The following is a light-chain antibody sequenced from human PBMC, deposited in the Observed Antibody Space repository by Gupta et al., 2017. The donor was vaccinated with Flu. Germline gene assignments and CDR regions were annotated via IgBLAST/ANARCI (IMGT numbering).Light chain of an antibody. J-gene: IGKJ3*01. Sequence: DIQLTQSPSFLSASVGDRVTITCRASQGISSYLAWYQQKPGKAPKLLIYAASTLQSGVPSRFSGSGAGTEFTLTISSLQPEDFATYYCQQRNSYPPGFTFGLGTKVDIK. CDR3: QQRNSYPPGFT. CDR2: AAS. V-gene: IGKV1-9*01. CDR1: QGISSY.